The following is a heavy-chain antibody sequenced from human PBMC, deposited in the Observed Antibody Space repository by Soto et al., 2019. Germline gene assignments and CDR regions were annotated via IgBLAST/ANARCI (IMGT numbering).Heavy chain of an antibody. D-gene: IGHD6-6*01. CDR3: ARDGGSSSYGMDV. J-gene: IGHJ6*02. V-gene: IGHV3-53*01. CDR1: GFTVSSNY. Sequence: EVPLVESGGGLIQPGGSLRLSCAASGFTVSSNYMSWVRQAPGKGLEWVSVIYSGGSTYYADSVKGRFTISRDNSKNTLYLQMNSLRAEDTAVYYCARDGGSSSYGMDVWGQGTTVTVSS. CDR2: IYSGGST.